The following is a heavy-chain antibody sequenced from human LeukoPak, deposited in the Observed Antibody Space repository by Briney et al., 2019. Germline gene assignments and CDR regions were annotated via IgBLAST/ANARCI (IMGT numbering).Heavy chain of an antibody. D-gene: IGHD1-26*01. J-gene: IGHJ4*02. CDR2: IYYSGST. Sequence: SETLSLTCTVSGGSISSYYWTWIRQPPGKGLEWIGYIYYSGSTNYNPSLKSRVTISVDTSKNQFSLKLSSVTAADTAVYYCARAIEVGAMTPFDYWGQGTLVTVSS. V-gene: IGHV4-59*08. CDR3: ARAIEVGAMTPFDY. CDR1: GGSISSYY.